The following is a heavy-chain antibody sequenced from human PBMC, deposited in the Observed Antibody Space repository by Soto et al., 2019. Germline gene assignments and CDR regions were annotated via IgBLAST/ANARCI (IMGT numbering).Heavy chain of an antibody. CDR2: IYYSGST. V-gene: IGHV4-39*01. J-gene: IGHJ3*02. Sequence: SETLSLTCTVSGGSISSSSYYWGWIRQPPGKGLEWIGSIYYSGSTYYNPSLKSRVTISVDTSKNQFSLKLSSVTAADTAVYYCARFWDYCSGGSCHRAFDIWGQGTMVT. CDR3: ARFWDYCSGGSCHRAFDI. D-gene: IGHD2-15*01. CDR1: GGSISSSSYY.